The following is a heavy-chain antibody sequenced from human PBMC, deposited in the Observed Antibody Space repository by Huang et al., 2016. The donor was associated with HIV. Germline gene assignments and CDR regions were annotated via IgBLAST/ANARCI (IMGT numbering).Heavy chain of an antibody. CDR1: GFSISSYW. CDR2: INSEGSRT. V-gene: IGHV3-74*01. D-gene: IGHD3-22*01. J-gene: IGHJ4*02. Sequence: EVQLVESGGGLVQPGGSLRLSCAASGFSISSYWMHWVRQAPGKGVVWVSLINSEGSRTSYADSVKGRFTSSRDNAKNTLYLQMNSLRAEDTAVYYCARDPRIQSWLNFFDYWGQGTLVSVSS. CDR3: ARDPRIQSWLNFFDY.